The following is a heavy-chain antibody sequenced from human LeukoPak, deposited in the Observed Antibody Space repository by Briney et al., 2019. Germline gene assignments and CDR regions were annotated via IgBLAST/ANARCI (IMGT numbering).Heavy chain of an antibody. CDR2: IGTAGDT. CDR3: VRATSGFDY. Sequence: QSGGSLRLSCAASGFTFSSHDIHWVRQAAGKGLEWVSSIGTAGDTYYAGSVKGRFTISRENAKNSLYLQMNSLRAGDTAVYYCVRATSGFDYWGQGTLVTVSS. CDR1: GFTFSSHD. D-gene: IGHD3-3*01. J-gene: IGHJ4*02. V-gene: IGHV3-13*01.